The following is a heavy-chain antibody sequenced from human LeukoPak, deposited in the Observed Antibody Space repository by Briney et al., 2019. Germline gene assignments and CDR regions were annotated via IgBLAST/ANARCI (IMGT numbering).Heavy chain of an antibody. CDR1: GYTFTGYH. CDR2: INPNSGDT. Sequence: ASVKVSCKASGYTFTGYHMHWLRQAPGQGLEWVGRINPNSGDTNYAQKFQGRVTMTRDTSISTAYMELSRLRSDDTAVYLCARDYCSSTSCLFDSWGQGTLVTVSS. D-gene: IGHD2-2*01. J-gene: IGHJ4*02. CDR3: ARDYCSSTSCLFDS. V-gene: IGHV1-2*06.